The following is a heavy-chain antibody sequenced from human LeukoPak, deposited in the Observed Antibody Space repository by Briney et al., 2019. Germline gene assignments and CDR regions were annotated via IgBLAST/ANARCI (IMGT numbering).Heavy chain of an antibody. D-gene: IGHD3-9*01. V-gene: IGHV3-21*04. CDR3: ARLDSTDRWPLRY. Sequence: GGSLRLSCAASGFTFSSYSMNWVRQAPGKGLEWVSSISSSSSYIYYADSVKGRFTISRDNAKNSLYLQMNSLRAEDTAVYYCARLDSTDRWPLRYWGQGTLVTVSS. CDR2: ISSSSSYI. CDR1: GFTFSSYS. J-gene: IGHJ4*02.